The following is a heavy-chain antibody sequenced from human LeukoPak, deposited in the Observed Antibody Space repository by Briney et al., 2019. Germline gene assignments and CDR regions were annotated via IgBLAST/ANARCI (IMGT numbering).Heavy chain of an antibody. CDR3: ARDMKLSIAAAPFAY. D-gene: IGHD6-13*01. CDR2: IYYSGST. V-gene: IGHV4-59*01. CDR1: GGSISSYY. Sequence: SETLSLTCTVSGGSISSYYWSWIRQPPGKGLEWIGYIYYSGSTNYNPSLKSRVTISVDTSKNQSSLKLSSVTAADTAVYYCARDMKLSIAAAPFAYWGQGTLVTVSS. J-gene: IGHJ4*02.